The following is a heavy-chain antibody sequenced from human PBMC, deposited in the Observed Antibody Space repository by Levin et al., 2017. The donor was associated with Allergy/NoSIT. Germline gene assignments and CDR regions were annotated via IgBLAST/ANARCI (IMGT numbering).Heavy chain of an antibody. CDR2: ISYDGSNK. CDR3: ARDRDGVKLDAFDI. Sequence: QPGGSLRLSCAASGFTFSSYAMHWVRQAPGKGLEWVAVISYDGSNKYYADSVKGRFTISRDNSKNTLYLQMNSLRAEDTAVYYCARDRDGVKLDAFDIWGQGTMVTVSS. J-gene: IGHJ3*02. V-gene: IGHV3-30-3*01. D-gene: IGHD2-21*01. CDR1: GFTFSSYA.